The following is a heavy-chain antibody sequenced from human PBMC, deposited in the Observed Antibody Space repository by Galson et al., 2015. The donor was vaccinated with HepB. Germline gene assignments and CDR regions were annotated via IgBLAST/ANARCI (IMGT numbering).Heavy chain of an antibody. CDR2: IGKTSRGI. CDR1: GFNFSAYS. CDR3: VRWGSFDP. D-gene: IGHD3-16*01. J-gene: IGHJ5*02. V-gene: IGHV3-48*01. Sequence: SLRLSCAASGFNFSAYSMNWVRQAPGEGLQWVSYIGKTSRGIYYTDSVKGRFTISRDNAKNSVTLQMNSLRVEDTAVYYCVRWGSFDPWGQGTLVIVSS.